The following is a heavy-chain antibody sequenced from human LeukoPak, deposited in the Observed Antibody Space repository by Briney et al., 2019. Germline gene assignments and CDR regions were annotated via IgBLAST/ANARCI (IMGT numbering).Heavy chain of an antibody. CDR3: ARGPPRWIQLWLRFDY. V-gene: IGHV4-34*01. CDR1: GGSFSGYY. J-gene: IGHJ4*02. D-gene: IGHD5-18*01. Sequence: ASETLSLTCAVYGGSFSGYYWSWIRQPPGKGLEWIGEINHSGSTNYNPPLKSRVTISVDTSKNQFSLKLSSVTAADTAVYYCARGPPRWIQLWLRFDYWGQGTLVTVSS. CDR2: INHSGST.